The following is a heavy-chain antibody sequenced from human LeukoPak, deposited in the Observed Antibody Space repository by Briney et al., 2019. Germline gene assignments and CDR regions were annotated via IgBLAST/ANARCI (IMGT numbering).Heavy chain of an antibody. V-gene: IGHV3-48*03. CDR1: GFTFSSYE. Sequence: GGSLRLSCAASGFTFSSYEMNWVRQAPGKGLEWVSYISSSGSTKYYADSVKGRFTISRDNAKNSLYLQMNSLRAEDTAVYYCARGAYYDSSGYEYWGQGTLVTVSS. J-gene: IGHJ4*02. CDR3: ARGAYYDSSGYEY. CDR2: ISSSGSTK. D-gene: IGHD3-22*01.